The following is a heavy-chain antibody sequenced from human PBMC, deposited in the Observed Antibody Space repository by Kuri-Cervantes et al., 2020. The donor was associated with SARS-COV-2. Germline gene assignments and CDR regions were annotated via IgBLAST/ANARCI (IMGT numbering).Heavy chain of an antibody. CDR2: IKKDGSEG. D-gene: IGHD2-2*01. Sequence: GESLKISCAASGLTVSNYWMRWVRQAPGKGPEWVASIKKDGSEGYYVDSVKGRFTISRDDAKNSLYLQMNSLRDEDTAVYYCAKDLGYCSSTSCPFVHDAFDIWGQGTMVTVSS. CDR1: GLTVSNYW. CDR3: AKDLGYCSSTSCPFVHDAFDI. V-gene: IGHV3-7*01. J-gene: IGHJ3*02.